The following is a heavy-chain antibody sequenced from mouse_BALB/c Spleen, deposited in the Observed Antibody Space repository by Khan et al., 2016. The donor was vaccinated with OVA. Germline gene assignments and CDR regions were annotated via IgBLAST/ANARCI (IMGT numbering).Heavy chain of an antibody. Sequence: VQLKESGPDLVKPGASVKISCKASGYSFTGYYIHWVKQSHGKSLEWIGRVNPNNGGTSYNQKFKGKAILTVDKSSNTASSELRSLTSEYSAVYSCAIYHGYFDVWGTGTTVTVSS. CDR1: GYSFTGYY. CDR2: VNPNNGGT. V-gene: IGHV1-26*01. J-gene: IGHJ1*03. CDR3: AIYHGYFDV.